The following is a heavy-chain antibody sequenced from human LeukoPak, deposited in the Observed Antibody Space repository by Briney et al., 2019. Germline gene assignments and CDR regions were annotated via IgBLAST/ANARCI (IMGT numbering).Heavy chain of an antibody. Sequence: ASVKVSCKTSGYTFTTYAIHWVRQAPGDRLEWMGCFNVGHGNTEYSERFQGRVTITTDASATTHFMELSSLRSEDAAVYYCASQYYYGPTGYYGGFDYWGQGTPDTVSS. CDR3: ASQYYYGPTGYYGGFDY. D-gene: IGHD3-22*01. CDR2: FNVGHGNT. J-gene: IGHJ4*02. V-gene: IGHV1-3*01. CDR1: GYTFTTYA.